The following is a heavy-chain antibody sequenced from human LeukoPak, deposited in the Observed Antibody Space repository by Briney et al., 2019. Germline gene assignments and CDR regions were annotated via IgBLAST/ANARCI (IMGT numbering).Heavy chain of an antibody. CDR1: GGSFSGYY. Sequence: PSETLSLTCAVYGGSFSGYYWSWIRRPPGKGLEWIGEINHSGSTNYNPSLKSRVTISVDTSKNQFSLKLSSVTAADTAVYYCARGSRGSGGSCYRNWGQGTLVTVSS. V-gene: IGHV4-34*01. D-gene: IGHD2-15*01. CDR3: ARGSRGSGGSCYRN. CDR2: INHSGST. J-gene: IGHJ4*02.